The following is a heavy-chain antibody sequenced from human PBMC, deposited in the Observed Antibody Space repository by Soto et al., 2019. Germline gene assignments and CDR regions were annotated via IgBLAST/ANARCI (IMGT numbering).Heavy chain of an antibody. D-gene: IGHD1-26*01. CDR2: IRSKANSYAT. V-gene: IGHV3-73*01. CDR1: GFTFSDST. J-gene: IGHJ5*02. CDR3: TRGEVGTTYNRFDP. Sequence: PGGSLRLSCAASGFTFSDSTMHWVRQASGKGLEWVGRIRSKANSYATSYAASMKGRFTISRDDSKNTAYLQMNNLKTEDTALYYCTRGEVGTTYNRFDPWGQGTLVTVSS.